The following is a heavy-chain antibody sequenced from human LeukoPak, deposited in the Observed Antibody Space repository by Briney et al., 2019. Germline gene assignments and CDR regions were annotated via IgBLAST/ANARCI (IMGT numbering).Heavy chain of an antibody. CDR3: AGSLAYCGGDCRLGDY. CDR2: IYSVGST. D-gene: IGHD2-21*02. CDR1: GFTVSNNY. V-gene: IGHV3-66*01. Sequence: GGSLRLSCTASGFTVSNNYMGWVRQAPAKGLEWVSVIYSVGSTYYADSVRGRFTISRDNSKNTLYLQMKSLRVEDTAVYYCAGSLAYCGGDCRLGDYWGQGTLVTVSS. J-gene: IGHJ4*02.